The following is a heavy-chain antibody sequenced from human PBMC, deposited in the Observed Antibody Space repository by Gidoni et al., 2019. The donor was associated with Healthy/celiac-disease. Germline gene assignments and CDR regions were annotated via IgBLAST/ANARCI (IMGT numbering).Heavy chain of an antibody. V-gene: IGHV3-30*18. CDR1: GFPFSSYG. D-gene: IGHD3-3*01. J-gene: IGHJ4*02. CDR2: ISYDGSNK. Sequence: QVQLVESGGGVVQPGRSLRLSCAASGFPFSSYGMHWVRQAPGKGLEWVAVISYDGSNKYYADSVKGRFTISRDNSKNTLYLQMNSLRAEDTAVYYCAKEQATFWSGYPFDYWGQGTLVTVSS. CDR3: AKEQATFWSGYPFDY.